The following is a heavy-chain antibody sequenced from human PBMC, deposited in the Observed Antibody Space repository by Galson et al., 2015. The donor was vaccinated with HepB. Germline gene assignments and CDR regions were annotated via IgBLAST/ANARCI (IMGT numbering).Heavy chain of an antibody. Sequence: SLRLSCAASGFTFSSYAMHWVRQAPGKGLEWVAVISYDGSNKYYADSVKGRFTISRDNSKNTLYLQMNSLRAEDTAVYYCARSLSRRLVRFYYYYYMDVWGKGTTVTVSS. D-gene: IGHD6-19*01. CDR3: ARSLSRRLVRFYYYYYMDV. J-gene: IGHJ6*03. CDR2: ISYDGSNK. CDR1: GFTFSSYA. V-gene: IGHV3-30-3*01.